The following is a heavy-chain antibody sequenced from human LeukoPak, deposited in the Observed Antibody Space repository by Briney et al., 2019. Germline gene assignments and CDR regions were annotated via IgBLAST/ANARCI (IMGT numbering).Heavy chain of an antibody. CDR3: ARGGAARPDY. Sequence: GGSLRLSWAASGFTFNDYGMNWVRQAPGEGLEWVAYISSSRRSKQYADSAKGRVTISRDKAKNSLYLQTNSPRAEDSAVYYRARGGAARPDYWGQGTQVTVSS. J-gene: IGHJ4*02. CDR1: GFTFNDYG. CDR2: ISSSRRSK. V-gene: IGHV3-48*01. D-gene: IGHD6-6*01.